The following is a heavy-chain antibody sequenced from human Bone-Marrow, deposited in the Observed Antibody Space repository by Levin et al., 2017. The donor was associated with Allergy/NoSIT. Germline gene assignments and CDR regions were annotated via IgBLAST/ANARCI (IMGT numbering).Heavy chain of an antibody. J-gene: IGHJ6*02. V-gene: IGHV3-48*01. CDR3: AREVQAAPRDGMDV. Sequence: GGSLRLSCEASGFTISSYYMDWVRQAPGKGLEWISYISNTGRTMYYADSVKGRFTISRDNAKNSLYLQMNGLRAEDTAVYYCAREVQAAPRDGMDVWGQGTTVTVSS. D-gene: IGHD6-6*01. CDR1: GFTISSYY. CDR2: ISNTGRTM.